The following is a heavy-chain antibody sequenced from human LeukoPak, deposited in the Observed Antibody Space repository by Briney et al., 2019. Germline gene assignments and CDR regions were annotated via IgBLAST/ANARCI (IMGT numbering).Heavy chain of an antibody. CDR2: IYNSGT. Sequence: SQTLSLTCTVSGGSTRNGDHYWSWIRQHPGKGLEWIGYIYNSGTYYNPSLKSRVTISGETSQSHFSLKLNSVTAADTAVYYCARDASRSPPYYFDYWGQGALVTVSS. D-gene: IGHD3-10*01. CDR1: GGSTRNGDHY. V-gene: IGHV4-31*03. CDR3: ARDASRSPPYYFDY. J-gene: IGHJ4*02.